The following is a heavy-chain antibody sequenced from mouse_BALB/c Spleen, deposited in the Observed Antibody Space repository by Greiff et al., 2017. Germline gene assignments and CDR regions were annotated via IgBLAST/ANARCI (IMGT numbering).Heavy chain of an antibody. D-gene: IGHD2-10*01. CDR3: ARGAYYGNSWFAY. V-gene: IGHV2-6-7*01. CDR2: IWGDGST. CDR1: GFSLTGYG. Sequence: VQLQQSGPGLVAPSQSLSITCTVSGFSLTGYGVNWVRQPPGKGLEWLGMIWGDGSTDYNSALKSRLSISKDNSKSQVFLKMNSLQTDDTARYYCARGAYYGNSWFAYWGQGTLVTVSA. J-gene: IGHJ3*01.